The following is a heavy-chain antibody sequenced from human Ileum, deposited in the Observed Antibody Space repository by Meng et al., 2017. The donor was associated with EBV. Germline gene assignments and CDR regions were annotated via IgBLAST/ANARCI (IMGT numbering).Heavy chain of an antibody. Sequence: VQPQAPGPSLGNPPWTLSLTRPASGGAMSSTTWLSLVRQPPVKGLELIGEISHSGSTNYNPSLKSRVSISVDKSKNQFSLKLSSVTAADTAVYYCARADKVRFDYWGQGTLVTVSS. CDR2: ISHSGST. CDR1: GGAMSSTTW. J-gene: IGHJ4*02. CDR3: ARADKVRFDY. V-gene: IGHV4-4*03.